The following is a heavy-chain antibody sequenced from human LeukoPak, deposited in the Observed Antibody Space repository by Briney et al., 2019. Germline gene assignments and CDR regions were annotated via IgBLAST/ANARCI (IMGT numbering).Heavy chain of an antibody. CDR1: GYIFTDYW. Sequence: MSGESLKISCKGSGYIFTDYWIGWVRQMPGKGLEWMGIIYPGDSDTRYSPSFQGQVTISADKSINTAHLQWSSLKASDTAMYYCARGAAGTTPDYYYFGLDVWGQGTTVRVSS. CDR3: ARGAAGTTPDYYYFGLDV. J-gene: IGHJ6*02. V-gene: IGHV5-51*01. D-gene: IGHD1-7*01. CDR2: IYPGDSDT.